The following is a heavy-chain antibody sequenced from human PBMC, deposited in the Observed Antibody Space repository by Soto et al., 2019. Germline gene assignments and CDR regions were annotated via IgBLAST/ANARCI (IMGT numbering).Heavy chain of an antibody. V-gene: IGHV4-39*01. CDR1: GASISSSNYY. CDR3: ARHGNTVTTGYYYGMDV. D-gene: IGHD4-17*01. Sequence: SETLSLTCTVSGASISSSNYYWCWIRQPPGRGLEWIGTMYYSWRTYYNPSLKSRVTTSVDTSKNQFSLKLSAVTATDTAVYYCARHGNTVTTGYYYGMDVWGQGTTVTVSS. CDR2: MYYSWRT. J-gene: IGHJ6*02.